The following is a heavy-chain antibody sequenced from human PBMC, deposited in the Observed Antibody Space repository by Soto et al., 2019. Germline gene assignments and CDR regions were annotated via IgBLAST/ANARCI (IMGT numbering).Heavy chain of an antibody. CDR1: GYTFTGYY. CDR2: INPNSGGT. J-gene: IGHJ3*02. D-gene: IGHD2-2*03. V-gene: IGHV1-2*04. CDR3: ARAGYCSSTSCFIAQIGPFDT. Sequence: ASVKVSCKASGYTFTGYYMHWVRQAPGQGLEWMGWINPNSGGTNYAQKFQGWVTMTRDTSISTAYMELSRLRSDDTAVYYCARAGYCSSTSCFIAQIGPFDTWGQGTMVTVSS.